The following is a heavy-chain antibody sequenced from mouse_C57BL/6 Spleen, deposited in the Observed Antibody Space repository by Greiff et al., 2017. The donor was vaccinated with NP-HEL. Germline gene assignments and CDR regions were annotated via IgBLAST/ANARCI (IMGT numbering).Heavy chain of an antibody. D-gene: IGHD2-4*01. V-gene: IGHV1-59*01. CDR3: AGYDLGAY. J-gene: IGHJ3*01. CDR1: GYTFTSYW. CDR2: IDPSDSYT. Sequence: QVQLQQSGAELVRPGTSVKLSCKASGYTFTSYWMHWVKQRPGQGLEWIGVIDPSDSYTNYNQKFKGKATLTVDTSSSTAYMQLSSLTSEDSAVYYCAGYDLGAYWGQGTLVTVSA.